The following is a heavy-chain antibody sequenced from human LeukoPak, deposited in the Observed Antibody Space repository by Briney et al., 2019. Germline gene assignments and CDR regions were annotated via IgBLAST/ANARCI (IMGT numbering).Heavy chain of an antibody. V-gene: IGHV1-46*01. D-gene: IGHD3-22*01. CDR1: GYTFTSYY. CDR3: ARGQNYYDSSGPGAFDI. Sequence: ASVKVSCKASGYTFTSYYMHWVRQSPGQGLEWMGIINPSGGSTSYAQKFQGRVTMTRDTSTSTVYMELSSLRSEDTAVYYCARGQNYYDSSGPGAFDIWGQGTMVTVSS. J-gene: IGHJ3*02. CDR2: INPSGGST.